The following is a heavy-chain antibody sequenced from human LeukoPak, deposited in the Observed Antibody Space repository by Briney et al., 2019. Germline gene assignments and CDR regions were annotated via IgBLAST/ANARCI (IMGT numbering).Heavy chain of an antibody. CDR2: IYHSGST. Sequence: PSQTLSLTCAVSGGSISSGGYSWSWIRQPPGKGLEWIGYIYHSGSTYYNPSLKSRVTISVDTSKNQFSLKLSSVTAADTAVYYCARGERNEEWLLYPGDLGEDYWGQGTLVTVSS. CDR1: GGSISSGGYS. V-gene: IGHV4-30-2*01. D-gene: IGHD3-3*01. CDR3: ARGERNEEWLLYPGDLGEDY. J-gene: IGHJ4*02.